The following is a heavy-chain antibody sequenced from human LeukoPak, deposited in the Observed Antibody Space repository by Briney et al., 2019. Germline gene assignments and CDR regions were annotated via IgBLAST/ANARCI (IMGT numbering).Heavy chain of an antibody. V-gene: IGHV3-21*01. D-gene: IGHD3-22*01. CDR1: GFTFSSYS. Sequence: PGGSLRLSCAASGFTFSSYSMNWVRQAPGKGLEWVSSISSSSSHIYYADSVKGRFTVSRDNAKNSLYLQMKSLRAEDTAVYYCASEYYYDSSGYYYVSSYFDYWGQGTLVTVSS. CDR3: ASEYYYDSSGYYYVSSYFDY. CDR2: ISSSSSHI. J-gene: IGHJ4*02.